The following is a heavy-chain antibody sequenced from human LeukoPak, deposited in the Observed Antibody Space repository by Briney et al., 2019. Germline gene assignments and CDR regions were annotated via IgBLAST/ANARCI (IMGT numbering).Heavy chain of an antibody. Sequence: SVKVSCKASGGTFSSYAISWVRQAPGQGLEWMGWISAYNGNTNYAQKLQGRVTMTTDTSTSTAYMELRSLRSDDTAVYYCARDRWWEPTDFSFDYWGQGTLVTVSS. D-gene: IGHD1-26*01. V-gene: IGHV1-18*01. CDR3: ARDRWWEPTDFSFDY. CDR1: GGTFSSYA. CDR2: ISAYNGNT. J-gene: IGHJ4*02.